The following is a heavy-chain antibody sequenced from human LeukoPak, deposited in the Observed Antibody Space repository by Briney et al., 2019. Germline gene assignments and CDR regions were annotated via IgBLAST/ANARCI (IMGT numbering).Heavy chain of an antibody. D-gene: IGHD4-11*01. CDR2: VSSSSSTI. CDR3: TRVEETATTAAIIRKYSYYYYYMDV. Sequence: GGSLRLSCAASGFTFSSFGMNWVRQAPGKGLEWVSYVSSSSSTIYYADSVKGRFTISRDNAKNSLYLQMSSLRAEDTAVYYCTRVEETATTAAIIRKYSYYYYYMDVWGKGSTVTVSS. V-gene: IGHV3-48*04. J-gene: IGHJ6*03. CDR1: GFTFSSFG.